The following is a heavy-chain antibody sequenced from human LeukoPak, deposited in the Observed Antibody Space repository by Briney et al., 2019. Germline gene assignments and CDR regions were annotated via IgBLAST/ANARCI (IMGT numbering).Heavy chain of an antibody. D-gene: IGHD3-22*01. CDR2: MKPNTGGT. J-gene: IGHJ1*01. CDR3: ARGPGTRIVVSNEYFHH. Sequence: ASVKVSCTASGYTFTDRYIHWVRQAPGQGLEWMGWMKPNTGGTKYAEKFQGRVTMTRDTSISTAYMELNGLRSDDTAVYYCARGPGTRIVVSNEYFHHWGQGTLVTVSS. V-gene: IGHV1-2*02. CDR1: GYTFTDRY.